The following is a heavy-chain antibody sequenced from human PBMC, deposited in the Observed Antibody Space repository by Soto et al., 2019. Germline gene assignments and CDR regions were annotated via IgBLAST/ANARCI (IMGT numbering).Heavy chain of an antibody. J-gene: IGHJ4*02. CDR1: GFTFGGYG. Sequence: GGSLRLSCAASGFTFGGYGMHWVRQAPGKGLEWAAAISYDGRNTYYADSVQGRFAISRDNSKNTMYLQMNSLRVEDTAVYYCARAKWHDGSGRIREFDYWGQGA. CDR2: ISYDGRNT. D-gene: IGHD3-10*01. V-gene: IGHV3-33*01. CDR3: ARAKWHDGSGRIREFDY.